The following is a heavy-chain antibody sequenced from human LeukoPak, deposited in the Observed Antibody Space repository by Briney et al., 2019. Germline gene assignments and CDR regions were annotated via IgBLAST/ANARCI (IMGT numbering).Heavy chain of an antibody. V-gene: IGHV3-21*01. D-gene: IGHD2-2*02. J-gene: IGHJ5*02. CDR2: ISSSSSYI. Sequence: PGGSLRLSCAASGFTFSSYAMTWVRQAPGKGLEWVSSISSSSSYIYYADSVKGRFTISRDNAKNSLYLQMNSLRAEDTAVYYCARPSVPAAIVSWFDPWGQGTLVTVSS. CDR1: GFTFSSYA. CDR3: ARPSVPAAIVSWFDP.